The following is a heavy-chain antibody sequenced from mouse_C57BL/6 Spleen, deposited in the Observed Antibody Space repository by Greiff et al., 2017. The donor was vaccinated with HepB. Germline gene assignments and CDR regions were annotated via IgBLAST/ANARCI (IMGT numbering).Heavy chain of an antibody. D-gene: IGHD2-4*01. J-gene: IGHJ3*01. CDR1: GYTFTSYT. CDR2: INPSSGYT. CDR3: AEDYGAWFAY. V-gene: IGHV1-4*01. Sequence: LVESGAELARPGASVKMSCKASGYTFTSYTMHWVKQRPGQGLEWIGYINPSSGYTKYNQKFKDKATLTADKSSSTAYMQLSSLTSEDSAVYYCAEDYGAWFAYWGQGTLVTVSA.